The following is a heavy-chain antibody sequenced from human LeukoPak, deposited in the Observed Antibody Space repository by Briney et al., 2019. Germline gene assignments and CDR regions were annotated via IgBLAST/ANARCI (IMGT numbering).Heavy chain of an antibody. J-gene: IGHJ4*02. CDR3: ARVSGQLLWCGELVY. Sequence: GASVKVSCQASGGTFSSYAISWVRQAPGQGLEWMGGIIPIFGTANYAQKFQGRVTITADESTSTAYMELSSLRSEDTAVYYCARVSGQLLWCGELVYWGQGTLVTVSS. CDR2: IIPIFGTA. CDR1: GGTFSSYA. V-gene: IGHV1-69*13. D-gene: IGHD3-10*01.